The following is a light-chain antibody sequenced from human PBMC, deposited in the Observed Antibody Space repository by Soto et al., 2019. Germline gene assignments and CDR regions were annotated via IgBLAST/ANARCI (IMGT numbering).Light chain of an antibody. V-gene: IGKV3-20*01. CDR2: GAS. Sequence: EIVLTQSPGTLSLSPGERATLSCRASQRVSSSYLAWYQQKPGQAPRLLIYGASSRATGIPDRFSGSGSGTDFTLTISRLEPEDFAVYYCPQYGSSPFTFGPGTKVDIK. CDR3: PQYGSSPFT. J-gene: IGKJ3*01. CDR1: QRVSSSY.